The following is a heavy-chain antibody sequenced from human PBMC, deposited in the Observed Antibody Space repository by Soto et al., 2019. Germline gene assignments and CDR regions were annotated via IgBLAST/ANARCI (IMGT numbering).Heavy chain of an antibody. Sequence: GSLRLSCAASGVIFSNFGMHWVRQAPGRGLEWVGIIWHDGSNKYYADSVEGRFTISRDNSKNTVYLQMNSLRGEDTGIYYCAGFYVAAGAAPLEYWGQGTLVTVSS. J-gene: IGHJ4*02. CDR2: IWHDGSNK. CDR1: GVIFSNFG. V-gene: IGHV3-33*01. CDR3: AGFYVAAGAAPLEY. D-gene: IGHD1-26*01.